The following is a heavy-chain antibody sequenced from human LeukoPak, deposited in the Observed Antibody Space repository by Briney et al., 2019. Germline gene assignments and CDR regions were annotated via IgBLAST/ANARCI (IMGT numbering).Heavy chain of an antibody. CDR3: ARVDEVGQLSAPPFYYYMDV. CDR1: GGSISSGGYY. J-gene: IGHJ6*03. V-gene: IGHV4-30-2*01. D-gene: IGHD1-1*01. CDR2: IYHSGST. Sequence: SQTLSLTCTVSGGSISSGGYYWSWIRQPPGKGLEWIGYIYHSGSTYYNPSLKSRVTISVDRSKNQFSLKLSSVTAADTAIYYCARVDEVGQLSAPPFYYYMDVWGKGKSVTVSS.